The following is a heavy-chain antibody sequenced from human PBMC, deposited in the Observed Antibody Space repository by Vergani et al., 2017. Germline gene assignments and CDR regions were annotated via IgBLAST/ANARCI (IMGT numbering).Heavy chain of an antibody. Sequence: QVQLVESGGGVVQPGRSLRLSCAASGFTFSSYAMHWVRQAPGKGLEWVAVISYDGSNKYYADSVKGRFTISRDNSKNTLYLQMNSLRAEDTAVYYCARGGYSGYEFPGYGGQGTLVTVSS. CDR1: GFTFSSYA. J-gene: IGHJ4*02. D-gene: IGHD5-12*01. V-gene: IGHV3-30*04. CDR2: ISYDGSNK. CDR3: ARGGYSGYEFPGY.